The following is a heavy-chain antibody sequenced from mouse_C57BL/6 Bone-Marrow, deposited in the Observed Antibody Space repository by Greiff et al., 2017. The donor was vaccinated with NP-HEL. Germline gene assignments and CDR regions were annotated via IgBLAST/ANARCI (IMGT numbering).Heavy chain of an antibody. J-gene: IGHJ2*01. CDR2: IYPSDSAT. D-gene: IGHD2-5*01. CDR1: GYTFTSYW. V-gene: IGHV1-61*01. CDR3: AREETYYSNYDYFDY. Sequence: QVQLQQPGAELVRPGSSVKLSCKASGYTFTSYWMDWVKQRPGQGLEWIGNIYPSDSATHSNQKFKDKATLTVDKSSSTAYMQLSSLTSEDSAVYYCAREETYYSNYDYFDYWGQGTTLTVSS.